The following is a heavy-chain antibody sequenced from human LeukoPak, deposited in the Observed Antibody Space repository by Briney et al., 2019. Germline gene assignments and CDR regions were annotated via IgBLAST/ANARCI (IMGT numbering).Heavy chain of an antibody. CDR2: MYTGGGT. Sequence: SETLSLTCTVSGDTIRSYYWSWIRQPAGKGLEWIGRMYTGGGTNYNPSLKSRVTMSGDTSKNQVSLTLTSVTAADTAVYYCARGSRSGWPIHWGQGTLVTVSS. V-gene: IGHV4-4*07. CDR3: ARGSRSGWPIH. D-gene: IGHD6-25*01. J-gene: IGHJ4*02. CDR1: GDTIRSYY.